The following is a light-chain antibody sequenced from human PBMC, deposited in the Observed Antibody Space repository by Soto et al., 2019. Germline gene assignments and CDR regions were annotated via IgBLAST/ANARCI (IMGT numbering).Light chain of an antibody. Sequence: EIVMTQSPATLSVSPGERVSLSCRASQTVSSSLAWYQQKPGQAPRLLIYEASNRATGIPARFSGSGSGADFTLTISSLEPEDFAVYYCQQYGSFSITFGQGTRLEI. V-gene: IGKV3-11*01. J-gene: IGKJ5*01. CDR3: QQYGSFSIT. CDR2: EAS. CDR1: QTVSSS.